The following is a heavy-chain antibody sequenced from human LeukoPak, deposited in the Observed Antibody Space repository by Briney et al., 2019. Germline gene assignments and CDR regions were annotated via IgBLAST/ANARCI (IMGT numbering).Heavy chain of an antibody. V-gene: IGHV1-18*01. Sequence: ASVKVSCKASGYTFTSYGISWVRRAPGQGLKWMGWISAYNGNTNYAQKLQGGVTMTTDTSTSTVYMELRSPRSDDTAVYYCARGAHCSGGSCYTRGFDYWGQGTLVTVSS. CDR1: GYTFTSYG. CDR3: ARGAHCSGGSCYTRGFDY. D-gene: IGHD2-15*01. CDR2: ISAYNGNT. J-gene: IGHJ4*02.